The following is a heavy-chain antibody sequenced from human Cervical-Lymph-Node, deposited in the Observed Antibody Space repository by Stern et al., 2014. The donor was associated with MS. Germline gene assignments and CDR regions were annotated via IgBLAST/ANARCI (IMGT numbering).Heavy chain of an antibody. V-gene: IGHV1-69*06. D-gene: IGHD3-10*01. CDR1: GG. CDR3: ARGSGDNWFGP. J-gene: IGHJ5*02. CDR2: LMHFGGTS. Sequence: QVQLVQSGAEVKKPGSSVKVSCKSSGGISWVRQAPGQGLEWMGGLMHFGGTSNYAQKFQGRVTITADTSTNTTYLHLSRLTSADTAIYYCARGSGDNWFGPWGQGTLVTVSS.